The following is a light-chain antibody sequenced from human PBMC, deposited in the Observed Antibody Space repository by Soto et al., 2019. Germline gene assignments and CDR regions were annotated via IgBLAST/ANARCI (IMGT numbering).Light chain of an antibody. CDR1: QSISRW. J-gene: IGKJ5*01. V-gene: IGKV1-5*01. CDR2: DAS. Sequence: DIQMTQSPSTLSASVGDRVTITCRASQSISRWLAWYQQKPGKAPKALIYDASTLRSGVPSRFSGGGSGTEFTLTISSLPPDDFATYYCQKYNTYSTFGPGTRLEIK. CDR3: QKYNTYST.